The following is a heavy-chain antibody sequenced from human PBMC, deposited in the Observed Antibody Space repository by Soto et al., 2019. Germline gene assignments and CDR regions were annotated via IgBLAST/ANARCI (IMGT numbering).Heavy chain of an antibody. Sequence: VKVSCKASGYTFTSHYVHGVRQAPGQGLEWMGIINPSGGSPSYAQKFQGRVTITRDTSASTAYMELSSLRSEDTAVYYCARGPNPYYFDYWGQGTLVTVSS. J-gene: IGHJ4*02. V-gene: IGHV1-46*01. CDR1: GYTFTSHY. CDR3: ARGPNPYYFDY. CDR2: INPSGGSP.